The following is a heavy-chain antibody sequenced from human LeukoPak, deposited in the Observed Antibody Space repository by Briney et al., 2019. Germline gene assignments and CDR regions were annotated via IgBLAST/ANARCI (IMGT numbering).Heavy chain of an antibody. CDR2: ISWNSISI. D-gene: IGHD4-11*01. CDR1: GFSFDDYA. Sequence: GGSLRLSCAASGFSFDDYALHWVRQAPGKGLEWVSGISWNSISIGYAVSVRGRFTISRDDAQNSLYLQMNSLRADDTAFYYCAKDDYNGSLDYWGQGTLVTVSS. CDR3: AKDDYNGSLDY. V-gene: IGHV3-9*01. J-gene: IGHJ4*02.